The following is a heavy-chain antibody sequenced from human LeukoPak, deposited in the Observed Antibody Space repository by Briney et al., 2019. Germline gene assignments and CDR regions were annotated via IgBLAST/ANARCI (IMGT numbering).Heavy chain of an antibody. J-gene: IGHJ4*02. Sequence: GGSLRLSCAASGFTFSSYEMNWIRQAPGKGLEWVSYISSSGSTIYYADSVKGRFTFSRDNAKNSLYLQMNSLRAEDTAVYYCARLSGYDYAYFDYWGQGTLVTVSS. CDR2: ISSSGSTI. CDR3: ARLSGYDYAYFDY. CDR1: GFTFSSYE. D-gene: IGHD5-12*01. V-gene: IGHV3-48*03.